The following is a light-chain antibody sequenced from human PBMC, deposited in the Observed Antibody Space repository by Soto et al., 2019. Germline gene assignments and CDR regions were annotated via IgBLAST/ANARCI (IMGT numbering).Light chain of an antibody. J-gene: IGKJ1*01. CDR2: DTS. Sequence: EIGLTQSPCTLSLSPGERATLACRASQSVSDRYLAWYQQKPGQAPTLLIYDTSTRATGVPDRFSGSGSGTDFALTISRVEPEDCAIYFCQQYGSSPGTFGQGTKVHI. CDR3: QQYGSSPGT. CDR1: QSVSDRY. V-gene: IGKV3-20*01.